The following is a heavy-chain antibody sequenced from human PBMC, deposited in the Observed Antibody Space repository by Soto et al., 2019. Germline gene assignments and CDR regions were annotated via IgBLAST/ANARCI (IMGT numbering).Heavy chain of an antibody. CDR1: GFTFSNAW. V-gene: IGHV3-15*01. CDR3: TTDPLPDYYYYYYMDV. Sequence: GGFLRLSCAASGFTFSNAWRSWVRQAPGKGLEWVGRIKSKTDGGTTDYAAPVKGRFTISRDDSKNTLYLQMNSLKTEDTAVYYCTTDPLPDYYYYYYMDVWGKGTTVTVSS. J-gene: IGHJ6*03. CDR2: IKSKTDGGTT.